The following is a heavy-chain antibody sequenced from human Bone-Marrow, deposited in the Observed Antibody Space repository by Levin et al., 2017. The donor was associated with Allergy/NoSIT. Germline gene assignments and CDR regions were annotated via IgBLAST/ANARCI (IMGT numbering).Heavy chain of an antibody. CDR2: IKSKAESGTT. D-gene: IGHD3-3*01. Sequence: GGSLRLSCAASGFTFSNAWMTWVRQAPGKGLEWVGRIKSKAESGTTDYAAPVKGRFTISRDDSKNTLFLQMNSLKNEDTAVYYCTTNRHYDFWTGYYSADYYGMDVWGQGTTVTVSS. CDR1: GFTFSNAW. J-gene: IGHJ6*02. V-gene: IGHV3-15*01. CDR3: TTNRHYDFWTGYYSADYYGMDV.